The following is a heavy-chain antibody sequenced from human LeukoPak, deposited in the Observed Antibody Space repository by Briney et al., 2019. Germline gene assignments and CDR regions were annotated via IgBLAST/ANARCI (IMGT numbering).Heavy chain of an antibody. V-gene: IGHV4-59*01. J-gene: IGHJ3*02. CDR1: GGSITNYY. Sequence: PSGTLSLTCTVSGGSITNYYGGWIRQPPGKGLELIGYIYFSGTTNYNPSLQSRVSISVDTSKKQFSLRLTSVTAADTAVYYCARSPGGGFDIWGQGTMVTVSS. CDR2: IYFSGTT. CDR3: ARSPGGGFDI. D-gene: IGHD2-15*01.